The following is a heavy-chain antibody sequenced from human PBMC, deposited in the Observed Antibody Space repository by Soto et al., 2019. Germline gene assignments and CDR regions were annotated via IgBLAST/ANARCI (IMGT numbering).Heavy chain of an antibody. CDR2: ISSTTNYI. CDR3: ARESEDLTSNFDY. CDR1: GFTFTRYS. V-gene: IGHV3-21*06. Sequence: SLRLSCAASGFTFTRYSMNWVRQAPGKGLEWVSSISSTTNYIYYGDSIKGRFTISRDNAKNSLYLEMNSLRAEDTAVYYCARESEDLTSNFDYRGQGTMVTVSS. J-gene: IGHJ4*02.